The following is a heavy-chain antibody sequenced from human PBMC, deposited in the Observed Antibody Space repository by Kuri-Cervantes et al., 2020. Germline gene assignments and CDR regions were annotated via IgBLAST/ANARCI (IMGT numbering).Heavy chain of an antibody. D-gene: IGHD6-6*01. J-gene: IGHJ4*02. V-gene: IGHV3-33*08. CDR1: GFTFSSYG. CDR2: IWYDGSNK. CDR3: ARDPRYGSSVGDY. Sequence: GGSRRLSCAASGFTFSSYGMHWVRQAPGKGLEWVAVIWYDGSNKYYADSVKGRFTISRDKSKNTLYLQMNSLRAEDTAVYYCARDPRYGSSVGDYWGQGTLVTVSS.